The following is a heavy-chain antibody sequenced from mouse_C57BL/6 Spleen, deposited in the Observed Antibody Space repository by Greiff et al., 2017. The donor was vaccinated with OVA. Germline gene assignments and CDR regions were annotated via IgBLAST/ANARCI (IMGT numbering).Heavy chain of an antibody. CDR3: ARKIYYGNYRYFDY. V-gene: IGHV1-61*01. D-gene: IGHD2-1*01. CDR2: IYPSDSET. J-gene: IGHJ2*01. Sequence: VQLQQPGAELVRPGSSVKLSCKASGYTFTSYWMDWVKQRPGQGLEWIGNIYPSDSETHYNQKFKDKATLTVDKSSSTAYMQLSSLTSEDSAVYYCARKIYYGNYRYFDYWGQGTTLTVSS. CDR1: GYTFTSYW.